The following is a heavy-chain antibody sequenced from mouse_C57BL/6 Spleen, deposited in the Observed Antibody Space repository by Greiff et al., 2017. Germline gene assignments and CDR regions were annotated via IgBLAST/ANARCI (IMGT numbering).Heavy chain of an antibody. CDR2: FYPGSGSI. Sequence: QVQLKESGPELVKPGASVKISCKASGYAFSSSWMNWVKQRPGKGLEWIGWFYPGSGSIKYNEKFKDKATLTADKSSSTVYMELSRLTSEDSAVYFCARHEGRGGPQWYFDVWGTGTTVTVSS. CDR1: GYAFSSSW. V-gene: IGHV1-62-2*01. J-gene: IGHJ1*03. CDR3: ARHEGRGGPQWYFDV.